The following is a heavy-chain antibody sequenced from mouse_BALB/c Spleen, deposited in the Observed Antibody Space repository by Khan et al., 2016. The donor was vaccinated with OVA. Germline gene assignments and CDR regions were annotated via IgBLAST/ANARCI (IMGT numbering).Heavy chain of an antibody. CDR2: ISSGGCT. Sequence: EVELVESGGDPGKPGGSLKPPCAVPGFTFSTYAISWVRPTPEKRLEWVPSISSGGCTHYLDSVKGGSTIPSDNPSNIVYLPTTSLRSEDMAMYYCAREAYRYDGYYFDYWGQGTTLTVSS. V-gene: IGHV5-6-5*01. CDR3: AREAYRYDGYYFDY. CDR1: GFTFSTYA. D-gene: IGHD2-14*01. J-gene: IGHJ2*01.